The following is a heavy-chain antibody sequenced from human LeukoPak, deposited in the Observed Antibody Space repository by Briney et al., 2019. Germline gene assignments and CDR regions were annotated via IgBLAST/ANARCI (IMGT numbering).Heavy chain of an antibody. CDR1: GKSFNGYY. V-gene: IGHV4-34*01. Sequence: PSEALSLTCAVYGKSFNGYYWTWIRQPPGKGLEWIGEINHTGSTNYNPSLKSRATISVDTSKNQFSLNLNSVTAADTAVYYCARGLISSSWRNNWFDPWGQGTLVTVSS. J-gene: IGHJ5*02. D-gene: IGHD6-13*01. CDR3: ARGLISSSWRNNWFDP. CDR2: INHTGST.